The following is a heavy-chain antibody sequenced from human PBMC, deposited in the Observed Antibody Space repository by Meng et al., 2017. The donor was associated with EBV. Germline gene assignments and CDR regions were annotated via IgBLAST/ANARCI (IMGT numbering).Heavy chain of an antibody. V-gene: IGHV1-69*01. CDR2: LIPMSGAP. CDR1: GGTFRSDA. Sequence: GGEVNKPGAPVEFPCRASGGTFRSDAFSGVRQAPGQGLEWMGGLIPMSGAPHYAQKFQDRVTIIADESTSTHSMELNNLRFEDTAMYYCASESGRGFTPDYWGQGTLVTVSS. CDR3: ASESGRGFTPDY. J-gene: IGHJ4*02. D-gene: IGHD3-10*01.